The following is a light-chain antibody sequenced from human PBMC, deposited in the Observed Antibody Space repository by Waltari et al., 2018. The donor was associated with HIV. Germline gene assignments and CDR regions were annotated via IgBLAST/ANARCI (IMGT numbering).Light chain of an antibody. CDR1: SPNTGATYD. J-gene: IGLJ2*01. CDR3: QSYDSTLRVV. Sequence: QPVLTQPPSVSGAQGQRVTISCTRSSPNTGATYDVHWYQQLPGTAPKLLIYANTHRPSGVPDRFSGSKSGTSASLAITGLQAEDEADYYCQSYDSTLRVVFGGGTKLTVL. CDR2: ANT. V-gene: IGLV1-40*01.